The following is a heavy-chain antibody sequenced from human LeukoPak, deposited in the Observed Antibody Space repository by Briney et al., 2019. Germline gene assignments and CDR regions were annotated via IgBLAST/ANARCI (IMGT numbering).Heavy chain of an antibody. CDR3: ARGQYYGMDV. Sequence: GGSLRLSCAASGFTFSSYWMHWVRQAPEKGLVWVSRINSDGSSTSDADSVKGRFTLSRDNAKSTLYLQMNSVRAEDTAVYYCARGQYYGMDVWGQGTTVTVSS. V-gene: IGHV3-74*01. J-gene: IGHJ6*02. CDR1: GFTFSSYW. CDR2: INSDGSST.